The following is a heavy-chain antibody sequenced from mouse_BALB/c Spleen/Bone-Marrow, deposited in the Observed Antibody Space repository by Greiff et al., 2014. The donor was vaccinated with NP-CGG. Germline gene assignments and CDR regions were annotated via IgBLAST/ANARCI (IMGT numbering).Heavy chain of an antibody. Sequence: VQLQQSGAELVKPGASVKLSCTASGFNIKDTYMHWVKQRPEQGLEWIGRIDPANGNTEYDPKFQGKATITADTSSNTAYLQLSSRTSEDTAVYYCATYYRYDRRFAYWGQGTLVTVSA. CDR3: ATYYRYDRRFAY. CDR2: IDPANGNT. V-gene: IGHV14-3*02. J-gene: IGHJ3*01. CDR1: GFNIKDTY. D-gene: IGHD2-14*01.